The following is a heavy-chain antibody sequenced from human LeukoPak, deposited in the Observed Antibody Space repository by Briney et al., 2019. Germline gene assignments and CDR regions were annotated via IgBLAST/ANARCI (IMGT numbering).Heavy chain of an antibody. J-gene: IGHJ6*04. CDR3: ARTPADIVVVPAAMRHYYYGMDV. CDR1: GFPLRTSGMC. D-gene: IGHD2-2*01. V-gene: IGHV2-70*01. CDR2: SDCDDDK. Sequence: SGPTLAHPSKPLTLTCTFSGFPLRTSGMCVSWTRHPPVKALEWLALSDCDDDKYYSTSPKTRITISKDTSKNQVVLTMTNMDPVDTATYYCARTPADIVVVPAAMRHYYYGMDVWGKGTTVTVSS.